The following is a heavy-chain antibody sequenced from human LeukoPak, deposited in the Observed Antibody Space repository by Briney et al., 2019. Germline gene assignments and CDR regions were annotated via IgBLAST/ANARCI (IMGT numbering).Heavy chain of an antibody. V-gene: IGHV3-21*01. CDR2: ISSSSSYI. Sequence: PGGSLRPSCAASGFTFSSYSMNWVRQAPGKGLEWVSSISSSSSYIYYADSVKGRFTISRDNAKNSLYLQMNSLRAGDTAVYYCARFRITMVRGVKDVWGKGTTVTVSS. CDR3: ARFRITMVRGVKDV. CDR1: GFTFSSYS. D-gene: IGHD3-10*01. J-gene: IGHJ6*04.